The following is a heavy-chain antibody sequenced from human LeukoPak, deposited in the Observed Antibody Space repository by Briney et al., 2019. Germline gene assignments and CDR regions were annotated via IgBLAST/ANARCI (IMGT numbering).Heavy chain of an antibody. CDR2: IKSRTDDGTT. CDR1: GFSFTNAW. V-gene: IGHV3-15*01. Sequence: GGSLRLSCAASGFSFTNAWMTWVRQTPGKGLEWVGRIKSRTDDGTTDYSALVKGRFTISRDDSKNTLYLQMNSLRAEDMAVYYCAKAGFDFWDAFDIWGQGTMVTVSS. J-gene: IGHJ3*02. D-gene: IGHD3-3*01. CDR3: AKAGFDFWDAFDI.